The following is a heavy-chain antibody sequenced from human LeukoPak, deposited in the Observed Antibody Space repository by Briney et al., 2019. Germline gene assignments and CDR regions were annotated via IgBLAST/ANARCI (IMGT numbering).Heavy chain of an antibody. J-gene: IGHJ5*02. CDR2: ISGSGGST. CDR1: GGSISSYY. D-gene: IGHD3-16*01. V-gene: IGHV3-23*01. Sequence: ETLSLTCTVSGGSISSYYWSWVRQAPGKGLEWVSAISGSGGSTYYADSVKGRFTISRDNSKNTLYLQMNSLRAEDTAVYYCAKAYVGGYNWFDPWGQGTLVTVSS. CDR3: AKAYVGGYNWFDP.